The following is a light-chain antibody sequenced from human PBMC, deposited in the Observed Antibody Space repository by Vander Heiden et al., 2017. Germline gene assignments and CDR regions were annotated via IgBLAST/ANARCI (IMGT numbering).Light chain of an antibody. J-gene: IGLJ2*01. CDR1: SSNIGAGYD. Sequence: QSVLTQPPSVSRAPGQRVTTPCTGSSSNIGAGYDVHWYQQLPGTAPKLLIYGNSNRPSGVPDRFSGSKSGTSASLAITGLQAEDEADYYCQSYDSSLSGYVVFGGGTKLTVL. CDR2: GNS. V-gene: IGLV1-40*01. CDR3: QSYDSSLSGYVV.